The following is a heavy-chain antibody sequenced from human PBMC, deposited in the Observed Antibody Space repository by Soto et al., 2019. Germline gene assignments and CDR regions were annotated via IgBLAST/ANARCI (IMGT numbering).Heavy chain of an antibody. D-gene: IGHD1-26*01. CDR3: AKDEGVGGTLGLVDY. CDR1: GFDFTYYA. Sequence: QVQLVESGGGAVQPGESLRLSCVASGFDFTYYAMHWVRQAPGKGLESVAVMSSDGSKIHHTDSVTGRFTISRDTSKNTLYLQMTSLRKEDTAFYFCAKDEGVGGTLGLVDYWGQGTLVSVSS. V-gene: IGHV3-30*18. J-gene: IGHJ4*02. CDR2: MSSDGSKI.